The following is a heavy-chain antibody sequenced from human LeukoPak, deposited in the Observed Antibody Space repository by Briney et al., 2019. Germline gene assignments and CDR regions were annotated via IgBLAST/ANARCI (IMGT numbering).Heavy chain of an antibody. J-gene: IGHJ1*01. D-gene: IGHD2-2*02. CDR2: IYSGGET. Sequence: GGSLRLSCAASGITVSRNHMSWVRQAPGKGPEWVSVIYSGGETYYAESVKSRFTISRDNSKNTLYLQMNSLRDEDTAVYYCARDQCTSASCYSNWGQGTLVTVSS. V-gene: IGHV3-66*02. CDR3: ARDQCTSASCYSN. CDR1: GITVSRNH.